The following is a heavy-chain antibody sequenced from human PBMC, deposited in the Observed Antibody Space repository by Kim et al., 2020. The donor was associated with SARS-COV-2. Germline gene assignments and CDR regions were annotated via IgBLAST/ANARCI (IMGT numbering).Heavy chain of an antibody. CDR3: ARYGLGIVYSVDV. Sequence: GGSLRLSCAASGFIFRSYRMIWVRQAPGKGLAWVSRISGNVRTTTYADSVKGRFTISRDNSKNTLYLQMNSLRAEATAAYYCARYGLGIVYSVDV. V-gene: IGHV3-74*01. D-gene: IGHD3-10*01. CDR2: ISGNVRTT. J-gene: IGHJ6*01. CDR1: GFIFRSYR.